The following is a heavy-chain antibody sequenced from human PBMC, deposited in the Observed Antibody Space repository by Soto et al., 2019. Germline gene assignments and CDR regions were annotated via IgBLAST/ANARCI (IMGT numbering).Heavy chain of an antibody. D-gene: IGHD3-22*01. CDR1: GGSFSGYY. V-gene: IGHV4-34*01. CDR2: INHSGST. J-gene: IGHJ4*02. Sequence: SETLSLTCAVYGGSFSGYYWSWIRQPPGKGLEWIGEINHSGSTNYNPSLKSRVTISVDTPKNQFSLKLSSVTAADTAVYYCARVVAYYYDSSGYQPKRYYFDYWGQGTLVTVSS. CDR3: ARVVAYYYDSSGYQPKRYYFDY.